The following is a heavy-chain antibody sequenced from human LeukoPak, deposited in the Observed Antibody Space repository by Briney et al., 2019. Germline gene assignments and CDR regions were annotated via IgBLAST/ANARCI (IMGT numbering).Heavy chain of an antibody. CDR1: GYTFTSYG. CDR2: IRAYNGNT. Sequence: GASVKVSCKASGYTFTSYGISWVRQSPGQGLEWMGWIRAYNGNTNYAQKLQGRVTMTTDTSAITAYMELRSLRSDDTAVYYCARDRLGYCSSTSCPGDPWGQGTLVTVSS. D-gene: IGHD2-2*01. CDR3: ARDRLGYCSSTSCPGDP. V-gene: IGHV1-18*01. J-gene: IGHJ5*02.